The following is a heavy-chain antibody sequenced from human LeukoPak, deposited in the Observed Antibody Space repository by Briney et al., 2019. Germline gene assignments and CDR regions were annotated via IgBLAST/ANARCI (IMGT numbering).Heavy chain of an antibody. CDR2: IPYDGSNK. Sequence: PGGSLRLSCAASGFTFSSYAMHWVRQAPGKGLEWVAVIPYDGSNKYYADSVKGRFTISRDNSKNTLYLQMNSLRAEDTAVYYCAKEGSIAAAGLFDYWGQGTLVTVSS. D-gene: IGHD6-13*01. CDR1: GFTFSSYA. CDR3: AKEGSIAAAGLFDY. V-gene: IGHV3-30-3*01. J-gene: IGHJ4*02.